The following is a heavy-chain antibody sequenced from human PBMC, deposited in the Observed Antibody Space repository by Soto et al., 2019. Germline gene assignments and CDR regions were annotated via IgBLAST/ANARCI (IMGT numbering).Heavy chain of an antibody. CDR2: IHYSGST. CDR1: GVSISSYY. Sequence: SSETLSLTCAVSGVSISSYYWSWVRQFPGKGLEWIGYIHYSGSTNDNPSLQSRVALSMDTSKSQFSLKLTSVSAADTAVYYCARDRGVAPPVAGNTHYYYYMDVWGKGTTVTVSS. D-gene: IGHD6-19*01. CDR3: ARDRGVAPPVAGNTHYYYYMDV. J-gene: IGHJ6*03. V-gene: IGHV4-59*01.